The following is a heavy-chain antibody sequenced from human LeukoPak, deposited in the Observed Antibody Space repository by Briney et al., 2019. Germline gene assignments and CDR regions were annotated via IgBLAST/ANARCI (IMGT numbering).Heavy chain of an antibody. CDR1: GYTFTSYG. D-gene: IGHD6-13*01. V-gene: IGHV1-18*01. CDR2: ISAYNGNT. J-gene: IGHJ4*02. Sequence: ASVKVSCKASGYTFTSYGISWVRQAPGQGLEWMGWISAYNGNTNYAQKLQGRVTMTTDTSTSTAYMELRSLRSDDTAVYYCARDLEPHTIHSSSWYVPHDYWRQGTLVTVSS. CDR3: ARDLEPHTIHSSSWYVPHDY.